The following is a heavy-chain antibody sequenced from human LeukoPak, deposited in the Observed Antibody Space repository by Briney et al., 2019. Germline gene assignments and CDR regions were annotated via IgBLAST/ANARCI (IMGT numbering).Heavy chain of an antibody. CDR3: AKDPGLRFEYFQH. Sequence: GGSLRLSCAASGFTFSSYAMHWVRQAPGKGLEWVAVISYDGSNKYYADSVKGRFTISRDNSKNTLYLQMNSLRAEDTAVYYCAKDPGLRFEYFQHWGQGTLVTVSS. D-gene: IGHD4-17*01. CDR2: ISYDGSNK. J-gene: IGHJ1*01. V-gene: IGHV3-30*04. CDR1: GFTFSSYA.